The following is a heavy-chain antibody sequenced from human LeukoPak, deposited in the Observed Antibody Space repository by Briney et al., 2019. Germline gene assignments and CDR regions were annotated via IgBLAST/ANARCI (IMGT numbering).Heavy chain of an antibody. Sequence: PGGSLRLSCAASGFTFSSYEMNWVRQAPGKGLEWVSYISSSGSTIYYADSVKGRFTISRDNAKNSLYLQMNSLRAEDTAVYYCARDTRRDPSGWSQTWYFDLWGRGTLVTVSP. CDR3: ARDTRRDPSGWSQTWYFDL. D-gene: IGHD6-19*01. CDR1: GFTFSSYE. V-gene: IGHV3-48*03. J-gene: IGHJ2*01. CDR2: ISSSGSTI.